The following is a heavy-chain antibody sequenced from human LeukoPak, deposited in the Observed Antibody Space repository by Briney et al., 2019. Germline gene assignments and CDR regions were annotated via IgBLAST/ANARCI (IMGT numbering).Heavy chain of an antibody. J-gene: IGHJ3*02. CDR2: ISAYNGNT. Sequence: GASVKVSCKASGYTFTSYGISWVRQAPGQGLEWMGWISAYNGNTNYAHRLQGRVTMTTDTSPSTAYMELRSLRSDDTAVYYCARDRFVIVVAKEGRDAFDIWGQGTMVTVSS. D-gene: IGHD3-22*01. CDR3: ARDRFVIVVAKEGRDAFDI. CDR1: GYTFTSYG. V-gene: IGHV1-18*01.